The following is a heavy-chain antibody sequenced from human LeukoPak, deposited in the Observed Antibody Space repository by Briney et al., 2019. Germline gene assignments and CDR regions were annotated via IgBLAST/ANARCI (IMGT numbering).Heavy chain of an antibody. CDR3: ARQGYSAYEILDY. CDR1: RGSISTYY. V-gene: IGHV4-59*08. CDR2: IYYSGST. J-gene: IGHJ4*02. D-gene: IGHD5-12*01. Sequence: SETLSLTCTVSRGSISTYYWSWIRQPPGKGLEWIGYIYYSGSTNYSPSLKSRVTISVDTSKNQFSLKLSSVTAADTAVYYCARQGYSAYEILDYWGQGTLVTVSS.